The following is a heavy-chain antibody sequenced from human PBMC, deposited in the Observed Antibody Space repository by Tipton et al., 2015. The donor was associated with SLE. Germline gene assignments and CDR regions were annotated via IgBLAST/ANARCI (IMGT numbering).Heavy chain of an antibody. CDR1: GGSISFDY. V-gene: IGHV4-4*07. Sequence: TLSLTCTVSGGSISFDYWSWIRQSAGRGLEWIGRIYSSGDRDYNPSLRSRVTMSIDASQNRVSLRLKSVNAADTAVYYCARDSTRWSFWGQGTLVTVSS. CDR2: IYSSGDR. CDR3: ARDSTRWSF. D-gene: IGHD2/OR15-2a*01. J-gene: IGHJ4*02.